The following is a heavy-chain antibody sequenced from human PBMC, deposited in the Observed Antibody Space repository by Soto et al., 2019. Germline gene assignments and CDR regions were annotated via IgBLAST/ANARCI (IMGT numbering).Heavy chain of an antibody. J-gene: IGHJ4*02. CDR1: GFTFSDHY. Sequence: EVQLVESGGGLVQPGGSLRLSCVASGFTFSDHYMNWVRQAPGKGLEWVARNRIRINSYTKDYAASVKGRFTISRDDSKKSLYLEMTSLKPEDTAVYYCAMTKVVGGPFDNLGQGTLVTVSS. V-gene: IGHV3-72*01. D-gene: IGHD4-17*01. CDR3: AMTKVVGGPFDN. CDR2: NRIRINSYTK.